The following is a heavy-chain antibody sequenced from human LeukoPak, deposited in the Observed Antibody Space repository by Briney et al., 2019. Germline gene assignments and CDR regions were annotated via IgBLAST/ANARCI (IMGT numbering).Heavy chain of an antibody. Sequence: GESLKISCKGSGYTFTNYWIGWVRQMPGKGLEWMGIIYPGDSDTRYSPSFQGQVTISADKSISTAYLQWSSLKASDTAMYHCARVTQVVVTALGNWFDPWGQGILVTVSS. D-gene: IGHD2-15*01. J-gene: IGHJ5*02. V-gene: IGHV5-51*01. CDR2: IYPGDSDT. CDR1: GYTFTNYW. CDR3: ARVTQVVVTALGNWFDP.